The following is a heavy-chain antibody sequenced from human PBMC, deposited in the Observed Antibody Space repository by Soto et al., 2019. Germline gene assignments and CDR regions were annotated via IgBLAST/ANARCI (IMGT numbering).Heavy chain of an antibody. D-gene: IGHD2-8*01. CDR3: ASEDCTNTNCLKGFHY. Sequence: QVQMVQSGAEVKKPGDSVKVSCKASGYTFTDYYMHWVRQAPGQGFEWVGGINPESGNPKYVPKFQGMVTVTRDTSTSTAYMELNGLTSDDTAVYYCASEDCTNTNCLKGFHYWGQGTLVTVSS. V-gene: IGHV1-2*02. CDR1: GYTFTDYY. J-gene: IGHJ4*02. CDR2: INPESGNP.